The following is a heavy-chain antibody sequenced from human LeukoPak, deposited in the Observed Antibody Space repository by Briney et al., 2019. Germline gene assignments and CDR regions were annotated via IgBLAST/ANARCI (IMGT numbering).Heavy chain of an antibody. Sequence: SETLSLTCTVSGGSISSSSYYWGWIRQPPGKGLEWIGSIYYSGSTYYNPSLKSRVTISVDTSKNQFSLKLSSVTAADTAVYYCARRTQTTYDNGSGIASWGQGTLVTVSS. V-gene: IGHV4-39*01. CDR3: ARRTQTTYDNGSGIAS. CDR1: GGSISSSSYY. CDR2: IYYSGST. D-gene: IGHD3-10*01. J-gene: IGHJ5*02.